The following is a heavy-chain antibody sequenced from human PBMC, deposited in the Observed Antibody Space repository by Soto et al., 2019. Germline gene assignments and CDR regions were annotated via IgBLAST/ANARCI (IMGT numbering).Heavy chain of an antibody. D-gene: IGHD3-3*01. CDR2: IYTSGRT. CDR1: GGSISSYY. V-gene: IGHV4-4*07. CDR3: ARDVTIFGVVISDAFDI. Sequence: SETLSLTCTVSGGSISSYYWRWIRQPAGNGLEWIGRIYTSGRTNYNPSLKSRVTMSVDTSKNQFSLKLSSVTAADTAVYYCARDVTIFGVVISDAFDIWGQGTMVRVS. J-gene: IGHJ3*02.